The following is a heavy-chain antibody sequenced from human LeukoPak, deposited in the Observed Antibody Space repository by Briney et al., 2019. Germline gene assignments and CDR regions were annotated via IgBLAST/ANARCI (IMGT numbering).Heavy chain of an antibody. J-gene: IGHJ3*01. CDR3: ARSSYSSSSSV. CDR1: GFTFSGFW. CDR2: INSDGSEG. D-gene: IGHD6-6*01. Sequence: GGSLRLSCAVSGFTFSGFWRSWSRQAPGKGLEWVASINSDGSEGYYADVVKGRFTISRDNAKNSLYLQINSLRAEDTAVYYCARSSYSSSSSVRGQGTMVTVSS. V-gene: IGHV3-7*03.